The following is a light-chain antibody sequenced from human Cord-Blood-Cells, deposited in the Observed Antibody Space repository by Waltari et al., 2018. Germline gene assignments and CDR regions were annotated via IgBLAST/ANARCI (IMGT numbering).Light chain of an antibody. Sequence: QSALTQPASVSGSPGPSTTIPCTGTSSDVGRYNLVSWYQQHPGNAPKLMIYEGSKRPSGVSNRFSGSKSGNTASLTISGLQAEDEADYYCCSYAGSSTFVVFGGGTKLTVL. V-gene: IGLV2-23*03. CDR2: EGS. CDR1: SSDVGRYNL. CDR3: CSYAGSSTFVV. J-gene: IGLJ2*01.